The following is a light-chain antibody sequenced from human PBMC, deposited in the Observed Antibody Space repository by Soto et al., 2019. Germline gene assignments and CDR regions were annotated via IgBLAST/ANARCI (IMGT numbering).Light chain of an antibody. Sequence: DVQLTQAPSTLSASVGDRVTITCRASQSIGNWLAWYQQKPGKAPNLLIYDASTLENGVPSRFSGSASGKDFTLTISSLQPYDFATYYCQQYNSYSPRTFGQGTKVEFK. CDR3: QQYNSYSPRT. V-gene: IGKV1-5*01. J-gene: IGKJ1*01. CDR1: QSIGNW. CDR2: DAS.